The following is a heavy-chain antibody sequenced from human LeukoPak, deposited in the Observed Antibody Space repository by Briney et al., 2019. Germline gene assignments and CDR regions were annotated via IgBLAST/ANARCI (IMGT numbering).Heavy chain of an antibody. J-gene: IGHJ6*03. D-gene: IGHD3-10*01. CDR2: ISYDGSNK. Sequence: GGSLRLSCAASGFTFSSYVMHWVRQAPGKGLEWVAIISYDGSNKYYADSVKGRFTISRDNSKNTLYLQMNSLRAEDTAVYYCAKVAYYYGSGSYYGPIYYYYYMDVWGKGTTVTISS. CDR1: GFTFSSYV. V-gene: IGHV3-30*04. CDR3: AKVAYYYGSGSYYGPIYYYYYMDV.